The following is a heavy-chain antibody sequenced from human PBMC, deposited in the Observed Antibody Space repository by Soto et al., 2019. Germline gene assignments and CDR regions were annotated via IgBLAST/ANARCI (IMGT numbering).Heavy chain of an antibody. D-gene: IGHD6-19*01. CDR2: INHSGST. CDR1: GGSFSGYY. V-gene: IGHV4-34*01. J-gene: IGHJ2*01. Sequence: QVQLQQWGAGLLKPSETLSLTCAVYGGSFSGYYWSWIRQPPGKGLEWIGEINHSGSTNYNPSLKSRVTISVDPSKNQFSLKLSSVTAADTAVYYCARGTKYSSGWQNWYFDLWGRGTLVTVSS. CDR3: ARGTKYSSGWQNWYFDL.